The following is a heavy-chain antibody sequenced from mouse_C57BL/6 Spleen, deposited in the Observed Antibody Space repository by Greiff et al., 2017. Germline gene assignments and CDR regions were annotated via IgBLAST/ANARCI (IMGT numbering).Heavy chain of an antibody. CDR2: IYPGDGDT. CDR1: GYAFSSSW. V-gene: IGHV1-82*01. J-gene: IGHJ2*01. Sequence: VKLVESGPELVKPGASVKISCKASGYAFSSSWMNWVKQRPGKGLEWIGRIYPGDGDTNYNGKFKGKATLTADKSSSTAYMQLSSLTSEDSAVYFCARSIYYDYDPFDYWGQGTTLTVSS. D-gene: IGHD2-4*01. CDR3: ARSIYYDYDPFDY.